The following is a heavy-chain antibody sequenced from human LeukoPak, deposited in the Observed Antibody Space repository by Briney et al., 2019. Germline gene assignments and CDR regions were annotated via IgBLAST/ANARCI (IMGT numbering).Heavy chain of an antibody. D-gene: IGHD5-18*01. CDR1: GGSISSYY. J-gene: IGHJ6*03. CDR2: IYYSSRT. Sequence: SETLSLTCTVPGGSISSYYWGSIRQPPGKGLGWVGYIYYSSRTNYNPSLKSRVTISVATSKNQFSLKLTSVTAADTAVYYCARTTEGGYTYGYFYYYYMDVWGKGTTVTISS. V-gene: IGHV4-59*01. CDR3: ARTTEGGYTYGYFYYYYMDV.